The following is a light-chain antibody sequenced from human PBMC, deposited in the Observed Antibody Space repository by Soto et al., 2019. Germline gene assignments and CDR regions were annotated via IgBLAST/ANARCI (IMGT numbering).Light chain of an antibody. Sequence: DIVMTQSPDSLAVSLGERATINCRSSQTVLFSSNNKNYLAWYQQKPGHPPKLLIYWASTRVSEVPDLFSGSGSGTDFTLTISSLQADDVAVYSCQQYYDTPPFTFGGGTKVEIK. V-gene: IGKV4-1*01. J-gene: IGKJ4*01. CDR2: WAS. CDR3: QQYYDTPPFT. CDR1: QTVLFSSNNKNY.